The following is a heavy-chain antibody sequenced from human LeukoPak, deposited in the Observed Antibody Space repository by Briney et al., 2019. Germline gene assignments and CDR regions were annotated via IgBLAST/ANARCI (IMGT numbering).Heavy chain of an antibody. J-gene: IGHJ2*01. CDR3: ARDRSYPDWYLDL. CDR2: IYIGGST. D-gene: IGHD3-10*01. Sequence: GGSLRLSCAASGFTVSSNYMSWVRQAPGKGLEWVSVIYIGGSTGYADSVKGRFTISRDNSKNTLYLQMNSLRAEDTAVYYCARDRSYPDWYLDLWGRGTLVTVSS. CDR1: GFTVSSNY. V-gene: IGHV3-53*01.